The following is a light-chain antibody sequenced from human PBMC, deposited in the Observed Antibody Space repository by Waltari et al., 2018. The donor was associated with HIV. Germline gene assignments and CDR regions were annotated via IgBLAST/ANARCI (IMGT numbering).Light chain of an antibody. Sequence: SYELKQPPSVSVSPGQTARITCSGDALPKKYAYWYKQKSGQAPVLVIYGDSKRPSGIPEIFSGSSSWTMATLTISGAQVEDEADYYCYSTDSSGNHRGVFGGGTKLTVL. CDR3: YSTDSSGNHRGV. CDR2: GDS. CDR1: ALPKKY. J-gene: IGLJ3*02. V-gene: IGLV3-10*01.